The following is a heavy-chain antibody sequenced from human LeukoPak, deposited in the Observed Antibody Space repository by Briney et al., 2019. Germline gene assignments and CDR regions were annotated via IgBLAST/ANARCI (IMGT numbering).Heavy chain of an antibody. Sequence: GGSLRLSCAASGFTFDDYAMHWVRQAPGKGLEWVSGISWNSGSIVYADSVKGRFTISRDNAKNSLYLQMNSLRAEDTALYYCAKGRYGEQTNYYDGGGFDYWGQGTLVTVSS. D-gene: IGHD3-22*01. J-gene: IGHJ4*02. V-gene: IGHV3-9*01. CDR2: ISWNSGSI. CDR3: AKGRYGEQTNYYDGGGFDY. CDR1: GFTFDDYA.